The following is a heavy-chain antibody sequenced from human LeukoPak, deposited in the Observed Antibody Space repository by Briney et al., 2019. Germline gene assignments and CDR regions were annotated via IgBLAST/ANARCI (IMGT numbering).Heavy chain of an antibody. CDR3: ARAHSGWYSGPDGAFDI. J-gene: IGHJ3*02. CDR1: GYTFTSYY. CDR2: INPSGGST. V-gene: IGHV1-46*01. D-gene: IGHD6-19*01. Sequence: ASVTVSCKASGYTFTSYYMHWVRQAPGQGLEWMGIINPSGGSTNYAQKFQGRVTMTRDASTSTVYMELSSLRSEDTAVYYCARAHSGWYSGPDGAFDIWGQGTMVTVSS.